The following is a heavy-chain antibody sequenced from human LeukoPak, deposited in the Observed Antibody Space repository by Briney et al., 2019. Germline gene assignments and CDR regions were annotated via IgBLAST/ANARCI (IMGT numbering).Heavy chain of an antibody. CDR3: ASSSALYFDY. Sequence: GESLKISCQASGYSFTIYSIGWVRQMPGKGLEWVGIISPGDSHTTYSPSFQGQVTISADKSISTAYLQWSSLKASDTAMYYCASSSALYFDYWGQGTLVTVSS. V-gene: IGHV5-51*01. CDR2: ISPGDSHT. J-gene: IGHJ4*02. CDR1: GYSFTIYS. D-gene: IGHD6-6*01.